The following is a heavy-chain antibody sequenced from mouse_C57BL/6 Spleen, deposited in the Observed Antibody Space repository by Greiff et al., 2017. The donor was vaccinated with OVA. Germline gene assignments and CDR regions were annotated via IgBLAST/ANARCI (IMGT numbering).Heavy chain of an antibody. D-gene: IGHD1-2*01. CDR1: GYAFSSYW. J-gene: IGHJ2*01. Sequence: QVQLQQSGAELVKPGASVKISCKASGYAFSSYWMNWVKQRPGKGLEWIGQIYPGDGDTNYNGKFKGKATLTADKSSSTAYMQLSSLTSEDSAVYFCARRADLRPCDYWGQGTTLTVSS. V-gene: IGHV1-80*01. CDR3: ARRADLRPCDY. CDR2: IYPGDGDT.